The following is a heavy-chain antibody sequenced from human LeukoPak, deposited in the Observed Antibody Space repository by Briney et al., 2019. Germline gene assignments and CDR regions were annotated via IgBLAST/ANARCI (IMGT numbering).Heavy chain of an antibody. J-gene: IGHJ5*02. CDR3: ARDQMYNWNWFDP. D-gene: IGHD1-20*01. V-gene: IGHV1-18*01. CDR2: ISAYNGNT. Sequence: ASVKVSCKASGYSFISYGITWVRQAPGQGLEWMGWISAYNGNTNYAQKLQGRVTMTTDTSTSTAYMELRSLRSDDTAVYYCARDQMYNWNWFDPWGQGTLVTVSS. CDR1: GYSFISYG.